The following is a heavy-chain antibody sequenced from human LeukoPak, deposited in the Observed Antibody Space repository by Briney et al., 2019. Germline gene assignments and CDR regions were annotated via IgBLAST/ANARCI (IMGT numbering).Heavy chain of an antibody. CDR1: GFTFSSYW. CDR3: ARDECDYVWGSYTRVYYFDY. CDR2: IKQDGSEK. D-gene: IGHD3-16*01. Sequence: GGSLRLSCAASGFTFSSYWMSWVRQAPGKGLEWVANIKQDGSEKYYVDSVKGRFTISRDNAKNSLYLQMNSLRAEDTAVYYCARDECDYVWGSYTRVYYFDYWGQGTLVTVSS. J-gene: IGHJ4*02. V-gene: IGHV3-7*01.